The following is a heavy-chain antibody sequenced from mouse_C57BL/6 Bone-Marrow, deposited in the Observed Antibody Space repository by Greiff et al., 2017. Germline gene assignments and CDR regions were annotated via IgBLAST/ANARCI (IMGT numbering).Heavy chain of an antibody. V-gene: IGHV5-4*03. CDR1: GFTFSSYA. J-gene: IGHJ2*01. Sequence: EVNLVESGGGLVKPGGSLKLSCAASGFTFSSYAMSWVRQTPEKRLEWVATISDGGSYTYYPDNLKGRFTISRDNAKNNLYLQMSHLKSEDTAMYYCERHGSSTLDYWGQGTTLTVSS. CDR2: ISDGGSYT. CDR3: ERHGSSTLDY. D-gene: IGHD1-1*01.